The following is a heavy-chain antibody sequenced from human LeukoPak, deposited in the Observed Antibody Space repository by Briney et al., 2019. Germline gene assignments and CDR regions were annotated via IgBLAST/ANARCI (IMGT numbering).Heavy chain of an antibody. J-gene: IGHJ6*04. CDR1: GGTFSSYA. Sequence: SVKVSCKASGGTFSSYAISWVRQAPGQGLEWMGGIIPIFGTANYAQKFQGRVTITADESTSTTYMELSSLRSEDTAVYYCARAIRYFNWLLPFGMDVWGKGTTVTVSS. D-gene: IGHD3-9*01. V-gene: IGHV1-69*13. CDR3: ARAIRYFNWLLPFGMDV. CDR2: IIPIFGTA.